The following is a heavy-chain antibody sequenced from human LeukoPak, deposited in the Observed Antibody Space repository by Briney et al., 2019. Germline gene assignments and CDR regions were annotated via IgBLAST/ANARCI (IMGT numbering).Heavy chain of an antibody. Sequence: ASVKVSCKASGYTFTGYYMHWVRQAPGQGLEWMGWINPNSGGTKFAQKFRGRVTMTRDTSISTAYMELSRLRSDDTAVFYCAREQVSGGDYYYMDVWGKGTTVTVSS. V-gene: IGHV1-2*02. CDR2: INPNSGGT. J-gene: IGHJ6*03. CDR1: GYTFTGYY. D-gene: IGHD2-15*01. CDR3: AREQVSGGDYYYMDV.